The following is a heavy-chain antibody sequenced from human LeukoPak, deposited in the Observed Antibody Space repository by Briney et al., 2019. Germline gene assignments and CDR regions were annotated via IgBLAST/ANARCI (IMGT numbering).Heavy chain of an antibody. J-gene: IGHJ5*02. CDR2: IYSGGST. CDR1: GFTFRSYA. D-gene: IGHD6-19*01. Sequence: GGSLRLSCAASGFTFRSYALTWVRQAPGKGLEWVSVIYSGGSTYYADSVKGRFTISRDNSKNTLYLQMNSLRAEDTAVYYCARAGSGGFDPWGQGTLVTVSS. CDR3: ARAGSGGFDP. V-gene: IGHV3-53*01.